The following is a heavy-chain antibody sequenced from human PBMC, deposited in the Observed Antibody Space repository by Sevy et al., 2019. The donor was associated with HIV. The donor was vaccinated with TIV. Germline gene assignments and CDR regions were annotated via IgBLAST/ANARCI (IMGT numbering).Heavy chain of an antibody. D-gene: IGHD3-16*02. Sequence: ASVKVSCKASGYTFTSYGISWVRQAPGQGLEWMGWISAYNGNTNYAQKLQGRVTMTTDTSTSTAYMELRSLRSDDTAVYSCARALNYDYIWGSYRSFDYWGQGTLVTVSS. J-gene: IGHJ4*02. V-gene: IGHV1-18*01. CDR1: GYTFTSYG. CDR3: ARALNYDYIWGSYRSFDY. CDR2: ISAYNGNT.